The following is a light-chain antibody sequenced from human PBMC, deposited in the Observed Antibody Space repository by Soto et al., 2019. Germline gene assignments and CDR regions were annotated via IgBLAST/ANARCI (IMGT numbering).Light chain of an antibody. CDR2: DAS. Sequence: EIVLTQSPATLSLSPGERATLSCRASQSVSSYLAWYQQKPGQAPRLLIYDASNRATGIPARFSGSGSGTDFALTISSLEPEDFAVYYCQQRSNWHRWTLGQGTKVQIK. V-gene: IGKV3-11*01. CDR1: QSVSSY. J-gene: IGKJ1*01. CDR3: QQRSNWHRWT.